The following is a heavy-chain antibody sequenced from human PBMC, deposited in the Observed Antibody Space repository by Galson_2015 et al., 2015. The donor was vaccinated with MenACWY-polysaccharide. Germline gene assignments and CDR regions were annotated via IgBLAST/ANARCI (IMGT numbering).Heavy chain of an antibody. CDR1: GFTFSSYW. V-gene: IGHV3-74*01. D-gene: IGHD3-16*01. J-gene: IGHJ4*02. CDR3: ATGDHYRD. CDR2: INSDGSST. Sequence: SLRLSCVASGFTFSSYWMHWVRQAPGKGLVWVSRINSDGSSTNYAASVRGRFTISRDNAKNTLYLQMNSLRGEDTAVYYCATGDHYRDWGQGTLVTVSS.